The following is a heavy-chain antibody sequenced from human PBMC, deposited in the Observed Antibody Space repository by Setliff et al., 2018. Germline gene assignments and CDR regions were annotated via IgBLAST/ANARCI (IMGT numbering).Heavy chain of an antibody. V-gene: IGHV1-46*01. J-gene: IGHJ2*01. Sequence: ASVKVSCKASGYTLSNSILSWVRQAPGQGLEWMGLINVSGGSASYEQKFQGRVTFSADISTGTVFMDLSSLDSEDTAVYYCARVNRGGYHSIYWSFDLWGRGTLVTVSS. CDR3: ARVNRGGYHSIYWSFDL. CDR2: INVSGGSA. CDR1: GYTLSNSI. D-gene: IGHD1-26*01.